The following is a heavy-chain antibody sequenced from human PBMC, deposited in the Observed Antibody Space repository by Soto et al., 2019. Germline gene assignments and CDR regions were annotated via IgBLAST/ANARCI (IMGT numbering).Heavy chain of an antibody. D-gene: IGHD4-17*01. CDR3: ARGGAVDYGVYEVGYYYGMDV. V-gene: IGHV3-53*01. J-gene: IGHJ6*02. CDR1: GFTVSSNY. CDR2: IYSGGST. Sequence: EVQLVESGGGLIQPGGSLRLSCAASGFTVSSNYMSWVRQAPGKGLEWVSVIYSGGSTYYADSVKGRFTISRDNSKNTLYLQMNSLRAEDTSVYYCARGGAVDYGVYEVGYYYGMDVWVQGTTVTVSS.